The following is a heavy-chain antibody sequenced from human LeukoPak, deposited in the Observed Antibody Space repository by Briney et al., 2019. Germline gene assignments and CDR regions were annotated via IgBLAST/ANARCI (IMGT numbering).Heavy chain of an antibody. Sequence: QSGGSLRLSCAASGFNVSIYWMHWVRQAPGKGLVWVSRINSDGSRRMYADSVKGRFTISRDNAKNTLYLQMNSLRAEDTATYFCTRGGYCGADNCYSGGDYFDPWGQGTLVTVFS. D-gene: IGHD2-15*01. CDR2: INSDGSRR. CDR3: TRGGYCGADNCYSGGDYFDP. CDR1: GFNVSIYW. V-gene: IGHV3-74*03. J-gene: IGHJ5*02.